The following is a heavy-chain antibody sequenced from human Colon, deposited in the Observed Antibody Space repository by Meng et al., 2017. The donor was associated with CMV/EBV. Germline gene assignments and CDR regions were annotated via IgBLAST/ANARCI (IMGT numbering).Heavy chain of an antibody. CDR2: LNQAGNDR. J-gene: IGHJ6*02. D-gene: IGHD5-24*01. Sequence: GESLKISCEGSGFTFSGFWMTWVRLPPGKGLEWVACLNQAGNDRYYVDSVKGRFTISRDNAKNSLYLQMNSLRDEDTAVYYCASIRDGYMRADSNGMGVWGQGTTVTVSS. V-gene: IGHV3-7*01. CDR1: GFTFSGFW. CDR3: ASIRDGYMRADSNGMGV.